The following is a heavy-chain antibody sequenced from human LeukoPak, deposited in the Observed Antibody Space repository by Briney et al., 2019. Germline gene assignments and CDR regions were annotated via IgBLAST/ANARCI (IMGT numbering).Heavy chain of an antibody. CDR1: GFTFRTYW. CDR2: IKRDASEK. CDR3: ARGPTRGADDY. D-gene: IGHD3-10*01. V-gene: IGHV3-7*01. J-gene: IGHJ4*02. Sequence: GGSLRLSCAASGFTFRTYWMSWVRQAPGKGLEWVASIKRDASEKYYVDSVKGRFTISRDNAKNSPYLQMNSLRAEDTAVYYCARGPTRGADDYWGQGTLVTVSS.